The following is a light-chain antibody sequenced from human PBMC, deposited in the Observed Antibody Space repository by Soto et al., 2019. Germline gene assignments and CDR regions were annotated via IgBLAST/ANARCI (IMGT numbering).Light chain of an antibody. CDR1: QAINNH. Sequence: DIQMTQSPSSLSASVGDRVTITCRASQAINNHLNWYQQKPGKAPKLLIYDTSILETGVPSRFSGSGSGTDFTFAISSLQPEDFATYYCQQYDNVPITFGQGTRLEIK. J-gene: IGKJ5*01. V-gene: IGKV1-33*01. CDR3: QQYDNVPIT. CDR2: DTS.